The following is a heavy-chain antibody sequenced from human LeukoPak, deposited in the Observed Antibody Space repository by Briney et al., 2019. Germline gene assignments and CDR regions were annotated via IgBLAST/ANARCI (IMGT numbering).Heavy chain of an antibody. J-gene: IGHJ5*02. D-gene: IGHD6-19*01. CDR1: GGSISSGGYY. CDR3: ARRTVTGWFDP. Sequence: PSQTLSLTCTVSGGSISSGGYYWTWIRQPPGKGLEWIGYIYNTGSTYYNPSLKSRVTISVDRSKNQFSLKLSSVTAADTAVYYCARRTVTGWFDPWGQGTLVTVSS. V-gene: IGHV4-30-2*01. CDR2: IYNTGST.